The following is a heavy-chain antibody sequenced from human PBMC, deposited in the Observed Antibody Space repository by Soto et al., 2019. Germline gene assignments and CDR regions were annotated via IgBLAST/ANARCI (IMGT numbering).Heavy chain of an antibody. J-gene: IGHJ6*04. D-gene: IGHD3-10*01. V-gene: IGHV1-18*01. CDR3: ARDGAPYGSGSYYNFPPEPLDV. Sequence: GASVKVSCKASGYTFTSYGISWGRQAPGQGLEWMGWISAYNGNTNYAQKLQGRVTMTTDTSTSTAYMELRSLRSDDTAVYYCARDGAPYGSGSYYNFPPEPLDVWGKGTTVTVSS. CDR2: ISAYNGNT. CDR1: GYTFTSYG.